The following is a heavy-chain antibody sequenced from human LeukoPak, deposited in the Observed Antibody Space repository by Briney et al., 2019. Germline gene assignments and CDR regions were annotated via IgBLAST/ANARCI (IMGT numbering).Heavy chain of an antibody. V-gene: IGHV1-69*05. CDR2: VIPIFGRA. CDR1: GDTFSSYA. D-gene: IGHD4-23*01. J-gene: IGHJ4*02. CDR3: ARIESPYHGGNSYGFDY. Sequence: GASVKVSCKASGDTFSSYAISWGRQPPRQGLEWLGGVIPIFGRANYAQKFQGRVTITTDESTSTAYMELSSLRSEDTAVYYCARIESPYHGGNSYGFDYWGQGTLVTVSS.